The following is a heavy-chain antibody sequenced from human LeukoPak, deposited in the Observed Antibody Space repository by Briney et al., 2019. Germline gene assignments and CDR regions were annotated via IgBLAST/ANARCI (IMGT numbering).Heavy chain of an antibody. CDR2: IGKGGDT. CDR3: TRGAAGFDI. Sequence: GGSLRLSCAASGFTFTFYDFHWVRQVTGKGLVWVSGIGKGGDTYYAGSVKGRFTISRENAKSSLYLQMNSLRAGDTAVYFCTRGAAGFDIWGQGTMVIV. J-gene: IGHJ3*02. V-gene: IGHV3-13*01. CDR1: GFTFTFYD.